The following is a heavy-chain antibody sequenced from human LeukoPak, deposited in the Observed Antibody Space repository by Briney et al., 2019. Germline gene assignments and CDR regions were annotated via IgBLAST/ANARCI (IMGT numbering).Heavy chain of an antibody. D-gene: IGHD3-9*01. Sequence: KPSETLSLTCTVSGGSISSYYWSWIRQPAGKGLEWIGRIYTSGSTNYNPSLKSRVTMSVGTSKNQFSLKLSSVAAADTAVYYCARVGYDIVYYYYYMDVWGKGTTVTVSS. J-gene: IGHJ6*03. CDR1: GGSISSYY. CDR2: IYTSGST. V-gene: IGHV4-4*07. CDR3: ARVGYDIVYYYYYMDV.